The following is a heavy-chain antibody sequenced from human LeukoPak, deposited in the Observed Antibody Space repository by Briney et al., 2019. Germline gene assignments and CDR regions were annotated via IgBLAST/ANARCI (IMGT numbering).Heavy chain of an antibody. V-gene: IGHV3-20*04. CDR1: GFTFDDYG. CDR2: INWNGGST. CDR3: ARGSSNIAARNNWFDP. D-gene: IGHD6-6*01. J-gene: IGHJ5*02. Sequence: GGSLRLSCAASGFTFDDYGMSWVRQAPGKGLEWVSGINWNGGSTGYADSVKGRFTISRDNAKNSLYLQMNSLRAEDTAVYYCARGSSNIAARNNWFDPWGQGTLVTVSS.